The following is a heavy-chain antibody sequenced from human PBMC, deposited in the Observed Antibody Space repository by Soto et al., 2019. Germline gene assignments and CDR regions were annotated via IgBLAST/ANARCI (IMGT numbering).Heavy chain of an antibody. CDR2: IYFTGNT. Sequence: PSETLSLTCSASGGSITSSSHFWGWVRQPPGKGLEWIGTIYFTGNTYYTPSLKSRLTMSIDTSKNEFSLRLNSVTAADTAVYYCAGQTFTIAAASYGRTNWFAPWGQGTLVTVSS. CDR1: GGSITSSSHF. J-gene: IGHJ5*02. D-gene: IGHD6-25*01. CDR3: AGQTFTIAAASYGRTNWFAP. V-gene: IGHV4-39*01.